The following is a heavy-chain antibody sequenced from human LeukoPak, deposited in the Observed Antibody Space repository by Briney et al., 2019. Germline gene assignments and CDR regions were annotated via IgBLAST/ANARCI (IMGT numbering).Heavy chain of an antibody. J-gene: IGHJ4*02. CDR3: ARGRTYYDFWSGYPMSY. D-gene: IGHD3-3*01. CDR2: INHSGST. CDR1: GASISSYY. Sequence: PSETLSLTCIVSGASISSYYWSWIRQPPGKGLEWIGEINHSGSTNYNPSLKSRVTISVDTSKNQFSLKLSSVTAADTAVYYCARGRTYYDFWSGYPMSYWGQGTLVTVSS. V-gene: IGHV4-34*01.